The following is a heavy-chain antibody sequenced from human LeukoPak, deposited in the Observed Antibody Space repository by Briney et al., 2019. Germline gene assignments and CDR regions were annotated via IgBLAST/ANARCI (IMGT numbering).Heavy chain of an antibody. CDR3: ARARPNYYDSSGYYYYFDY. CDR1: GGTFSSYA. V-gene: IGHV1-69*04. Sequence: SVKVSCKASGGTFSSYAISWVRQAPGQGLEWMERIIPILGIANYAQKFQGRVTITADKSTSTAYMELSSLRSEDTAVYYCARARPNYYDSSGYYYYFDYWGQGTLVTVSS. J-gene: IGHJ4*02. D-gene: IGHD3-22*01. CDR2: IIPILGIA.